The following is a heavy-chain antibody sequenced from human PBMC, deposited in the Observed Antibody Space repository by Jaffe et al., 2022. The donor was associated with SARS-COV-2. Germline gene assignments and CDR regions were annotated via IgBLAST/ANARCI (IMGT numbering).Heavy chain of an antibody. CDR3: ARGETYMGYSYGYGNWFDP. D-gene: IGHD5-18*01. CDR1: GGSFSGYY. CDR2: INHSGST. V-gene: IGHV4-34*01. Sequence: QVQLQQWGAGLLKPSETLSLTCAVYGGSFSGYYWSWIRQPPGKGLEWIGEINHSGSTNYNPSLKSRVTISVDTSKNQFSLKLSSVTAADTAVYYCARGETYMGYSYGYGNWFDPWGQGTLVTVSS. J-gene: IGHJ5*02.